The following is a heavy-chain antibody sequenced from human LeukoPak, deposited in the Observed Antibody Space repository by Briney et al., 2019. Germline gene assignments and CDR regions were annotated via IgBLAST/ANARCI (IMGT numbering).Heavy chain of an antibody. D-gene: IGHD2-2*01. Sequence: PSETLSLTCTVSGGSISSYYWSWIRQPPGKGLEWIGYIYYSGSTNYNPSLKSRVTISVDTSKNQFSLKLSSVTAADTAVYYCARLGYCSSTSCSTGGNYYYYYMDVWGKGTTVTVSS. V-gene: IGHV4-59*12. CDR2: IYYSGST. CDR1: GGSISSYY. J-gene: IGHJ6*03. CDR3: ARLGYCSSTSCSTGGNYYYYYMDV.